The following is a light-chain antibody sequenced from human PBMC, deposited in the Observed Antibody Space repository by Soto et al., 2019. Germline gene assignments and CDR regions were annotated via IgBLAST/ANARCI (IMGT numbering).Light chain of an antibody. CDR2: WAS. CDR1: QNILYSSDNKNY. J-gene: IGKJ1*01. V-gene: IGKV4-1*01. Sequence: DIVLTQSPDSLAVSLGERATINCKSSQNILYSSDNKNYLAWYQHKPGQSPTLLIYWASTRESGVPDRFSGSGSGTDFTLTISSLQAEDVAVYYCHECYHTPRTFGQGTKVEVK. CDR3: HECYHTPRT.